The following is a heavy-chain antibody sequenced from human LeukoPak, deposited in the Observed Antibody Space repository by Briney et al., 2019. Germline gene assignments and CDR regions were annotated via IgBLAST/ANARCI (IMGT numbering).Heavy chain of an antibody. CDR3: ARDLPYCGGDCYPGYDAFDI. Sequence: SETLSLTCTVSGGSISSYYWSWIRQPPGKGLEWIGYIYYSGSTNYNPSLKSRVTISVDTSKNQFSLKLSSVTAADTAVYYCARDLPYCGGDCYPGYDAFDIWGQGTMVTVSS. CDR1: GGSISSYY. V-gene: IGHV4-59*01. CDR2: IYYSGST. J-gene: IGHJ3*02. D-gene: IGHD2-21*01.